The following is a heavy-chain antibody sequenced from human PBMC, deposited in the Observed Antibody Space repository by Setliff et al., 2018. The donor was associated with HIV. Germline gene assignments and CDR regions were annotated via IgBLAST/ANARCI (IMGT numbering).Heavy chain of an antibody. Sequence: SETLSLTCTVSGDSISGNYYWAWIRQPPGKGLEWIGSIYYSGSTYYNPSLKSRVTISVDTSKNQFSLKLSSVTAADTAVYYCARQGRPGDFDSWGQGTLVTAPQ. CDR1: GDSISGNYY. D-gene: IGHD7-27*01. CDR3: ARQGRPGDFDS. J-gene: IGHJ4*02. V-gene: IGHV4-39*01. CDR2: IYYSGST.